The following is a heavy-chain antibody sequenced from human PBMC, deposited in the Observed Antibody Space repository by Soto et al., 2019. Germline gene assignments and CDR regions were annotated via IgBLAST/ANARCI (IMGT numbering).Heavy chain of an antibody. CDR2: IYYSGST. Sequence: SETLSLTCTVSGGSISSYYWSWIRQPPGKGLGWIGYIYYSGSTNYNPSLKSRVTISVDTSKNQFSLKLSSVTAADTAVYYCARDRDDYGDRNWFDPWGQGTLVTVSS. D-gene: IGHD4-17*01. CDR1: GGSISSYY. V-gene: IGHV4-59*01. CDR3: ARDRDDYGDRNWFDP. J-gene: IGHJ5*02.